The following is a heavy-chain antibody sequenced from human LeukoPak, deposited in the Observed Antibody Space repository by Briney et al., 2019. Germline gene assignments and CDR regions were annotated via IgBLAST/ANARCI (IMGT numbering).Heavy chain of an antibody. Sequence: PGASLRLSCAASGFTFSSYSMNWVRQAPGKGLEWVSSISSSSSYIYYADSVKGRFTISRDNAKNSLYLQMNSLRAEDTAVYYCAREVISSSWPHPDYWGQGTLVTVSS. J-gene: IGHJ4*02. D-gene: IGHD6-13*01. CDR2: ISSSSSYI. CDR3: AREVISSSWPHPDY. V-gene: IGHV3-21*01. CDR1: GFTFSSYS.